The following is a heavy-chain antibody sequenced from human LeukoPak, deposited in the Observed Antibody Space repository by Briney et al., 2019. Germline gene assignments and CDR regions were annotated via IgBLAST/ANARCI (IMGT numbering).Heavy chain of an antibody. D-gene: IGHD3-3*01. J-gene: IGHJ5*02. V-gene: IGHV4-4*09. Sequence: SETLSLTCTVSGGSSSGYFWSWIRQPTGKGLEWIGYIHSSGTTNYNPSLKSRVTISVDTSKNQFSLRLSSMSASDTAVYYCAKYDFSTTSPGSWFDPWGQGTLVTVSS. CDR1: GGSSSGYF. CDR3: AKYDFSTTSPGSWFDP. CDR2: IHSSGTT.